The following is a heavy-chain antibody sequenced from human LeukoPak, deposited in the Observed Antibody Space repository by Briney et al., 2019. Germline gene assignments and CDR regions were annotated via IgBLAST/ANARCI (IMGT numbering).Heavy chain of an antibody. D-gene: IGHD3-10*01. CDR2: IYAGGKT. V-gene: IGHV4-61*02. J-gene: IGHJ5*02. Sequence: SETLSLTCTVSGDSISTGGYFWSWIRQPAGKGLEWIGRIYAGGKTNYNPSLRSRVTISVDTSRNQFSLKLNSVTAADTAVYYCARMDYYGSGTYHSWFDPWGQGTLVTVSS. CDR3: ARMDYYGSGTYHSWFDP. CDR1: GDSISTGGYF.